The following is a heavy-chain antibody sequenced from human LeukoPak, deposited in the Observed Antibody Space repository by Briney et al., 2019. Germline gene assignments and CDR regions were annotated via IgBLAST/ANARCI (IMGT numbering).Heavy chain of an antibody. D-gene: IGHD4-17*01. CDR3: ARNMTAVSRLDVFDI. Sequence: SETLSLTCTVSGDSLSGSGQYWIWIPPSPVKELDWNGNIYNSGSTYSNPSLQIRVIISTYKYQNQLSLKSRTVTAADASFCYCARNMTAVSRLDVFDIRGPGTMVTVS. J-gene: IGHJ3*02. V-gene: IGHV4-39*01. CDR2: IYNSGST. CDR1: GDSLSGSGQY.